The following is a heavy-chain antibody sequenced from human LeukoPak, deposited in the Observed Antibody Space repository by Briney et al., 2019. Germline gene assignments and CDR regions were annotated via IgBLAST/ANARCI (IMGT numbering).Heavy chain of an antibody. CDR3: ATYDQQLAFDN. D-gene: IGHD6-13*01. Sequence: SETLSLTCTVSGGSMSSYYWSWIRQPAGKGLEWIGRMYTSGSTNYNPSLKSRVTMSIDTSKKHFFLNLDSVTAADTAVYYCATYDQQLAFDNWGQGSLVTVSS. J-gene: IGHJ4*02. CDR2: MYTSGST. CDR1: GGSMSSYY. V-gene: IGHV4-4*07.